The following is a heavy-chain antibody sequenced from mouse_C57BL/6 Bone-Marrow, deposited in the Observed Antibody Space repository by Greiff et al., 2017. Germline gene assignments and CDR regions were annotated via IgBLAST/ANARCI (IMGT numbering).Heavy chain of an antibody. Sequence: VQLQQSGAELVKPGASVKMSCKASGYTFTTYPIEWMKQNHGKSLEWIGSFHPYNDDTKYNEKFKGKATLTVEKSSSTVYLELSRLTSDDSAVYYCARRGYGGDGYFDVWGTGTTVTVSS. D-gene: IGHD2-14*01. J-gene: IGHJ1*03. CDR1: GYTFTTYP. CDR2: FHPYNDDT. V-gene: IGHV1-47*01. CDR3: ARRGYGGDGYFDV.